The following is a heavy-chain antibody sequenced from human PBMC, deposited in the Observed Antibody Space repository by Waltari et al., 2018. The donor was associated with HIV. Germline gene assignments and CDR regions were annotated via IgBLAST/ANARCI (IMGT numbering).Heavy chain of an antibody. D-gene: IGHD1-26*01. J-gene: IGHJ4*02. CDR1: GFTFSSYA. CDR2: ISYDGSNK. CDR3: ARDSDPIVGATPYFDY. Sequence: QVQLVESGGGVVQPGRSLRLSCAASGFTFSSYAMHWVRQAPGKGLEWVAVISYDGSNKYYADSVKGRFTISRDNSKNTLYLQMNSLRAEDTAVYYCARDSDPIVGATPYFDYWGQGTLVTVSS. V-gene: IGHV3-30*04.